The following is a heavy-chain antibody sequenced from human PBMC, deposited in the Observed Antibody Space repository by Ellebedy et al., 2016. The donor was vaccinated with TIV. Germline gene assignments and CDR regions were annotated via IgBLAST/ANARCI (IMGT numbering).Heavy chain of an antibody. V-gene: IGHV3-74*01. CDR1: EFTISIFW. Sequence: GGSLRLSCAASEFTISIFWIHWVRRVPGKGLQWVSGISNDGFSTFYADFAKGRFTISKDTARNTVSLQMNGLRVGDTGVYFCTEVDGWWGPGTRVNVAP. CDR3: TEVDGW. D-gene: IGHD2-2*03. CDR2: ISNDGFST. J-gene: IGHJ1*01.